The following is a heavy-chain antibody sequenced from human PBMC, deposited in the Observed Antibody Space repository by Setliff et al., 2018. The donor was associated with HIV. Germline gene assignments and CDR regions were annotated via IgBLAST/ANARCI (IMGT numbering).Heavy chain of an antibody. V-gene: IGHV1-2*02. J-gene: IGHJ3*02. CDR2: INSASGGT. Sequence: GASVKVSCKASGYTFTDYYIHWVRQAPGQGLEWMGWINSASGGTNYAQNFQGRVTVTRDTSINTAYVELNSLKSGDTAVYYCARDYLHVFDIWGQGTMVTVSS. CDR3: ARDYLHVFDI. CDR1: GYTFTDYY.